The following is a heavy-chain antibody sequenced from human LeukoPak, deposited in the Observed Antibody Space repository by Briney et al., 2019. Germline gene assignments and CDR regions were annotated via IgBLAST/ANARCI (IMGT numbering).Heavy chain of an antibody. D-gene: IGHD3-22*01. V-gene: IGHV1-2*02. J-gene: IGHJ5*02. CDR2: INPNSGGT. CDR3: ARDSSGFYYGYNWFDP. CDR1: GYTFTVYY. Sequence: ASVKVSCKASGYTFTVYYMHWVRQAPGQGLEWIGWINPNSGGTNYAQKFQGRVTMTRDTSISTAYMELSRLRSDDTAVYYCARDSSGFYYGYNWFDPWGQGTLVTVSS.